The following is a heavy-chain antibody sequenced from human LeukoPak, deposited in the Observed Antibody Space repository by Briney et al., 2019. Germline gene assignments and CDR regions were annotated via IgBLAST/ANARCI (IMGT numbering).Heavy chain of an antibody. CDR1: GFTFTTYG. CDR2: MTYDGSKQ. Sequence: PGRSLRLSCAASGFTFTTYGFHWVRQAPGKGLEWVALMTYDGSKQYYADSVQGRFTISRDNSKRTVDLQMNSLRADDTAMYYCVRDASLGAFDTWGQGTMVTVSS. D-gene: IGHD3-16*01. V-gene: IGHV3-30*12. CDR3: VRDASLGAFDT. J-gene: IGHJ3*02.